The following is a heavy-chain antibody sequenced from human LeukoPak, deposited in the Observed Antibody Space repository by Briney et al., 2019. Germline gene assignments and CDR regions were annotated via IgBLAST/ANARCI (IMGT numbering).Heavy chain of an antibody. CDR3: ARERPDYGNFDY. V-gene: IGHV4-30-4*08. Sequence: PSETLSLTCTVSGGSISSGDYYWSWIRQPPGKGLEWIGYIYYSGSTYYNPSLKSRVTISVDTSKNQFSLKLSSVTAADTAVYYCARERPDYGNFDYWGQGTLVTVSS. D-gene: IGHD4-17*01. CDR2: IYYSGST. J-gene: IGHJ4*02. CDR1: GGSISSGDYY.